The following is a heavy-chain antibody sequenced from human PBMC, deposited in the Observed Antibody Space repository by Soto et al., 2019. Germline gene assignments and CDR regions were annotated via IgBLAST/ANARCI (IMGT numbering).Heavy chain of an antibody. J-gene: IGHJ6*03. D-gene: IGHD1-20*01. Sequence: GGSLRLSCAASGFTFSSYAMSWVRQAPGKGLEWVSAISGSGGSTYYADSVKGRFTISRDNSKNTLYLQMNSLRAEDTAVYYCAKTYNWNDKAPPYYYYMDVWGKGTTVTVSS. CDR1: GFTFSSYA. V-gene: IGHV3-23*01. CDR2: ISGSGGST. CDR3: AKTYNWNDKAPPYYYYMDV.